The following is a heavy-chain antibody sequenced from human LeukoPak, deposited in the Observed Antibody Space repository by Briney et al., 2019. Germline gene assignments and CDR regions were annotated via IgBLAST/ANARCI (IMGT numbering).Heavy chain of an antibody. Sequence: GGSLRLSCAGSGFTFSSYAMSWVRQAPGKGLEWVSTISGSGGAGTYYADSVKGRFTVSRDNSRNTLYLPMNSLRAEDTTVYYCVKDRGGSPFYGMDVWGQGTTVTVSS. V-gene: IGHV3-23*01. D-gene: IGHD1-26*01. CDR3: VKDRGGSPFYGMDV. CDR1: GFTFSSYA. CDR2: ISGSGGAGT. J-gene: IGHJ6*02.